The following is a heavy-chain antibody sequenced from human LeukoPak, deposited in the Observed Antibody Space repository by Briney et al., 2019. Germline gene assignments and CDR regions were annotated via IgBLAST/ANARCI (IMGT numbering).Heavy chain of an antibody. J-gene: IGHJ4*02. D-gene: IGHD3-22*01. CDR1: GGTFSSYA. V-gene: IGHV1-18*01. Sequence: ASVKVSCKASGGTFSSYAISWVRQAPGQGLEWMGWISAYNGNTNYAQKLQGRVTMTTDTSTSTAYMELRSLRSDDTAVYYCARAALYYDSSGYFRGPYYFDYWGQGTLVTVSS. CDR2: ISAYNGNT. CDR3: ARAALYYDSSGYFRGPYYFDY.